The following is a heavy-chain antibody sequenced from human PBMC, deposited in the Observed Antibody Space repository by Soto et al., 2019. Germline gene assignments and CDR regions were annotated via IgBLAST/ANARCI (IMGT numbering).Heavy chain of an antibody. D-gene: IGHD5-12*01. CDR2: IRSKAYGGTT. V-gene: IGHV3-49*04. Sequence: SLRLSCTASGFTFGDYAMSWVRQAPGKGLEWVGFIRSKAYGGTTEYAASVKGRFTISRDDSKSIAYLQMNSLKTEDTAVYYCTRDNRVDIVAGLYYYYGMDVWGQGTTVTVSS. J-gene: IGHJ6*02. CDR3: TRDNRVDIVAGLYYYYGMDV. CDR1: GFTFGDYA.